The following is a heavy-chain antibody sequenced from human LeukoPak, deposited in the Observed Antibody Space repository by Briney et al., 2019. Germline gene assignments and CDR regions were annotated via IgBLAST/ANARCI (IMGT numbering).Heavy chain of an antibody. CDR3: ARVGGYCTTTSGSYGMDV. CDR2: LNPNSGGT. V-gene: IGHV1-2*02. CDR1: GYTSTVYY. J-gene: IGHJ6*02. D-gene: IGHD2-8*01. Sequence: GASVKVSCMPAGYTSTVYYIHWVRQAPGQGLEWVGWLNPNSGGTKYAQKFQGRVTMTRDTSIRAAYVELSSLTSEDSAVHYGARVGGYCTTTSGSYGMDVWGQGTTVTVSS.